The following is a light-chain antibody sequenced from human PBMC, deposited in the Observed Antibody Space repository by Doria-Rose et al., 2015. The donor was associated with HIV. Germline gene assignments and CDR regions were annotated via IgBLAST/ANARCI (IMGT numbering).Light chain of an antibody. J-gene: IGKJ1*01. V-gene: IGKV3-20*01. CDR2: DGS. CDR1: QSFSSTY. CDR3: HQYGTSWT. Sequence: EIVLTQSLGTLSLSPGERATLSCRASQSFSSTYLAWYQQKPGQAPSLLIYDGSTRATGITDRFSASRSGTDFTLTINRLEPEDFALYYCHQYGTSWTFGQGTKVEI.